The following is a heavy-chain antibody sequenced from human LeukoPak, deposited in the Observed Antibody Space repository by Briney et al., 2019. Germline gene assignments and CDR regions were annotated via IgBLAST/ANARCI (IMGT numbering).Heavy chain of an antibody. V-gene: IGHV3-48*01. Sequence: GGSLRLSCAASGFTFSSYSMNWVRQAPGKGLEWVSYISSSSSTIYYADSVKGRFTISRDNAKNSLYLQMNSLRAEDTAVYYCASGGDCGGDCSFFQGGDHFDYWGQGTLVTVSS. D-gene: IGHD2-21*02. J-gene: IGHJ4*02. CDR1: GFTFSSYS. CDR3: ASGGDCGGDCSFFQGGDHFDY. CDR2: ISSSSSTI.